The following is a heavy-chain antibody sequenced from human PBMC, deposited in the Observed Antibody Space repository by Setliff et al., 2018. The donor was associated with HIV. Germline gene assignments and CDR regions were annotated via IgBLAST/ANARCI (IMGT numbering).Heavy chain of an antibody. CDR3: ARSALWFGEADWYFDL. V-gene: IGHV4-28*01. CDR2: IYKGGTT. CDR1: GYSISSSYW. D-gene: IGHD3-10*01. Sequence: PSETLSLTCAVSGYSISSSYWWGWIRQPPGKGLECIGWIGSIYKGGTTYYNPSLKSRVTMSADPSKNQFSLKLRSVTAVDTAVYYCARSALWFGEADWYFDLWGRGTLGTVSS. J-gene: IGHJ2*01.